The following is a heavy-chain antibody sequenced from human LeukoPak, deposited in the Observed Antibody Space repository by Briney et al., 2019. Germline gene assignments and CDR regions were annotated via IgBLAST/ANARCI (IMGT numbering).Heavy chain of an antibody. D-gene: IGHD3-22*01. V-gene: IGHV1-2*02. CDR3: ARGYDSSGYFWGKNDY. Sequence: GASVKVSCKASGYTFTGYYMHWVRQAPGQGLEWMGWINPNSGGTNYAQKFQGRVTMTRDTSISTAYMELSRLRSDDTAVYYCARGYDSSGYFWGKNDYWGQGTLVTVSS. CDR2: INPNSGGT. J-gene: IGHJ4*02. CDR1: GYTFTGYY.